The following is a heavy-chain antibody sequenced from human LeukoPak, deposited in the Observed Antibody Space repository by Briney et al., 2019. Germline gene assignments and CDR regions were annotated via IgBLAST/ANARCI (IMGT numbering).Heavy chain of an antibody. CDR2: ISYDGSNK. CDR1: GFTFSSYA. D-gene: IGHD3-22*01. CDR3: ARDRTLDYYDSSGYYCGYFDY. Sequence: PGRSLRLSCAASGFTFSSYAMHWVRQAPGKGLEWVAVISYDGSNKYYADSVKGRFTISRDNSKNTLYLQMNSLRAEDTAVYYCARDRTLDYYDSSGYYCGYFDYWGQGTLVIVSS. J-gene: IGHJ4*02. V-gene: IGHV3-30-3*01.